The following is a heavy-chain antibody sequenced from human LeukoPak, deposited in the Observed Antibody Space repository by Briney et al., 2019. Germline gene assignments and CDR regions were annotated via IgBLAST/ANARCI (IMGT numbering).Heavy chain of an antibody. CDR1: GGSFSGYY. CDR2: INHSGST. CDR3: ASPYDYGVQYAFDI. J-gene: IGHJ3*02. V-gene: IGHV4-34*01. D-gene: IGHD4-17*01. Sequence: PSGTLSLTCAVYGGSFSGYYWSWIRQPPGKGLEWIGEINHSGSTNYNPSLKSRVTISVDTSKNQFSLKLSSVTAADTAVYYCASPYDYGVQYAFDIWGQGTMVTVSS.